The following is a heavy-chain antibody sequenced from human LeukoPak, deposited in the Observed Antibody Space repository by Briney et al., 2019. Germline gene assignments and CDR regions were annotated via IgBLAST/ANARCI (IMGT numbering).Heavy chain of an antibody. CDR3: ATGSHYFDY. V-gene: IGHV4-59*08. CDR1: GGSIRSYY. CDR2: IYYSGST. J-gene: IGHJ4*02. Sequence: PSETLSLTCTVSGGSIRSYYWSWIRQPPGKGLEWIGYIYYSGSTKYNPSLKSRAIISEDTSKNQFSLKLSSVTAADTAVYYCATGSHYFDYWGQGTLVTVSS. D-gene: IGHD1-26*01.